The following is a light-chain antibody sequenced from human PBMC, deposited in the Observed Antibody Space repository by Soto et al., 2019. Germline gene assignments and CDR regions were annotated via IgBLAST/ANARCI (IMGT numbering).Light chain of an antibody. J-gene: IGKJ5*01. CDR1: QSFRGL. CDR2: YAY. V-gene: IGKV3-11*01. Sequence: EVVLTQSPVTLSLSPGERATLSCRASQSFRGLLAWYQQKPAQAPSLLICYAYNRATGIPPRFSGSGSGTDFTLTISSLEPEDSAVYYCQQRHMWPITFGQGTRLEIK. CDR3: QQRHMWPIT.